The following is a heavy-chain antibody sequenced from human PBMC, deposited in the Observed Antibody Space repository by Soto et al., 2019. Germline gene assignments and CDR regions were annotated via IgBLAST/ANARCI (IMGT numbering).Heavy chain of an antibody. Sequence: PGGSLRLSCAASGFTFSSYGMHWVRQAPGKGLEWVAVISYDGSNKYYADSVKGRFTISRDNSKNTLYLQMNSLRAEDTAVYYCAKDFYCSSTSCYSGFDPWGQGTLVTVSS. D-gene: IGHD2-2*01. V-gene: IGHV3-30*18. J-gene: IGHJ5*02. CDR1: GFTFSSYG. CDR3: AKDFYCSSTSCYSGFDP. CDR2: ISYDGSNK.